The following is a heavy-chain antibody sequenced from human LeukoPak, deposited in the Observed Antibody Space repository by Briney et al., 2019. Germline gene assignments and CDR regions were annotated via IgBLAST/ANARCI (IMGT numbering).Heavy chain of an antibody. V-gene: IGHV3-48*01. J-gene: IGHJ4*02. Sequence: GGSLRLSCAASGFTFSSYSMNWVRQAPGKGLEWVSYISSSSSTIYYADSVKGRFTISRDNAKNSLYLQMNSLRAEDTAVYYCARDSYDYVWGSYRYRADYWGQGTLVTVSS. CDR3: ARDSYDYVWGSYRYRADY. CDR1: GFTFSSYS. CDR2: ISSSSSTI. D-gene: IGHD3-16*02.